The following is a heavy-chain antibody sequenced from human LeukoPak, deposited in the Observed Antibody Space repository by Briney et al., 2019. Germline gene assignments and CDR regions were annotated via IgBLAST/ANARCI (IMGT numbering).Heavy chain of an antibody. D-gene: IGHD6-13*01. CDR3: ARDLMGSYSSTWTTYQVNWFDP. CDR1: GGSISSSSYY. CDR2: IYYSGST. Sequence: SETLSLTCTVSGGSISSSSYYWGWIRQPPGKGLEWIGSIYYSGSTYYNPSHKSRVTISVDTSKNQFSLKLSSVTAADTAVYYCARDLMGSYSSTWTTYQVNWFDPWGQGTLVTVSS. V-gene: IGHV4-39*07. J-gene: IGHJ5*02.